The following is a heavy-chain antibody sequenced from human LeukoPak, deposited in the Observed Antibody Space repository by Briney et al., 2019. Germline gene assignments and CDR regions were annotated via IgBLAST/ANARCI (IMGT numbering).Heavy chain of an antibody. CDR3: AKDAPDYDFWSGYFDY. Sequence: PGGSLRLSCAASGFTFSSYAMHWVRQAPGKGLEWVAVISYDGSNKYYADSVKGRFTISRDNSKNTLYLQMNSLRAEDTAVYYCAKDAPDYDFWSGYFDYWGQGTLVTVSS. CDR1: GFTFSSYA. J-gene: IGHJ4*02. D-gene: IGHD3-3*01. CDR2: ISYDGSNK. V-gene: IGHV3-30*04.